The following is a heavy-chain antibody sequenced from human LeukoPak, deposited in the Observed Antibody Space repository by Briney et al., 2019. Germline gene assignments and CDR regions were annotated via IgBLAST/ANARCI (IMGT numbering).Heavy chain of an antibody. CDR3: ARGAGTNAFDI. J-gene: IGHJ3*02. Sequence: GGSLRLSCTASGFTFSSYSLNWVRQAPGKGLEWVSSVSTGSNYIYYADSVKGRFTISRDNDKNSLYLQMNSLRVEDTAVYYCARGAGTNAFDIWGQGTMVTVSS. CDR1: GFTFSSYS. CDR2: VSTGSNYI. D-gene: IGHD1-7*01. V-gene: IGHV3-21*01.